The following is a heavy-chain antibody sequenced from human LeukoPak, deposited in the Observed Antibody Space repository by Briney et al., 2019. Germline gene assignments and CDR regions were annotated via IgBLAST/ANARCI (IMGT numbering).Heavy chain of an antibody. CDR3: ARVSKSNYYDSSGDY. D-gene: IGHD3-22*01. J-gene: IGHJ4*02. CDR1: GGSISSYY. Sequence: SETLSLTCTVSGGSISSYYWSWLRQPAGKGLEWIGRIYTSGSTNYNPSLKSRVTMSVDTSKNQFSLKLSSVTAADTAVYYCARVSKSNYYDSSGDYWGQGTLVTVSS. V-gene: IGHV4-4*07. CDR2: IYTSGST.